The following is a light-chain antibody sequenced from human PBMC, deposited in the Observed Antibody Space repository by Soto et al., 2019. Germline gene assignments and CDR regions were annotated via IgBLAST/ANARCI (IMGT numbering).Light chain of an antibody. CDR1: QSVSNNY. J-gene: IGKJ1*01. CDR2: GAS. V-gene: IGKV3-20*01. Sequence: EIVLTQSPGTLSLSPGERATLSCRASQSVSNNYLAWYQKKPGQAPRLLIYGASNRATGIPGRFSGSASGTDFTLTISMLEPEDFAVYYCQQYGSPGTFGQGTKVDIK. CDR3: QQYGSPGT.